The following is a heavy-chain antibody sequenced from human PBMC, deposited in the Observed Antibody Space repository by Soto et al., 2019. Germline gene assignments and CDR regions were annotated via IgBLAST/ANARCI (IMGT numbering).Heavy chain of an antibody. CDR3: ARGRGIVATIDRSLLFDY. J-gene: IGHJ4*02. D-gene: IGHD5-12*01. Sequence: QVQLQESGPGLVKPSQTLSLTCTVSGGSISSGGYYWSWIRQHPGKGLEWIGYIYYSGSTYYNPPRKRRVTMSVDTSKNRFAVQLSSVTAADTAAYYWARGRGIVATIDRSLLFDYWGQGTLVTVSS. CDR2: IYYSGST. V-gene: IGHV4-31*03. CDR1: GGSISSGGYY.